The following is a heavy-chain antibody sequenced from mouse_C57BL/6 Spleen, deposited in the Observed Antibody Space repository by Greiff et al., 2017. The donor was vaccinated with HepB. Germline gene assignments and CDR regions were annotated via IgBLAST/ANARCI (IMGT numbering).Heavy chain of an antibody. D-gene: IGHD3-3*01. CDR3: ARELGGYYYAMDY. J-gene: IGHJ4*01. V-gene: IGHV5-4*01. CDR2: ISDGGSYT. CDR1: GFTFSSYA. Sequence: EVHLVESGGGLVKPGGSLKLSCAASGFTFSSYAMSWVRQTPEKRLEWVATISDGGSYTYYPDNVKGRFTISRDNAKNNLYLQMSHLKSEDTAMYYCARELGGYYYAMDYWGQGTSVTVSS.